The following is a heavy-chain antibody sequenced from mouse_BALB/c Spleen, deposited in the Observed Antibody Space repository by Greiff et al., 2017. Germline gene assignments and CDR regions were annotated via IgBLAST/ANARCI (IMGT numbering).Heavy chain of an antibody. CDR1: GYTFTDYE. V-gene: IGHV1-15*01. J-gene: IGHJ1*01. CDR2: IDPETGGT. CDR3: TRDYGYWYFDV. Sequence: QVQLKESGAELVRPGASVTLSCKASGYTFTDYEMHWVKQTPVHGLEWIGAIDPETGGTAYNQKFKGKATLTADKSSSTAYMELRSLTSEDSAVYYCTRDYGYWYFDVWGAGTTVTVSS. D-gene: IGHD1-1*01.